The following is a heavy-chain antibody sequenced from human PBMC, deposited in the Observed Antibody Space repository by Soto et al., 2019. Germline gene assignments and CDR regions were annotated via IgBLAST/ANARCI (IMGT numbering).Heavy chain of an antibody. D-gene: IGHD3-10*01. V-gene: IGHV4-30-4*01. CDR2: IYYSGST. J-gene: IGHJ4*02. Sequence: SETLSLTCTVSGGSISSGDYYWSWIRQPPGKGLEWIGYIYYSGSTYYSPSLKSRFTISVDTSKNQFSLKLSSLTAADTAVYYCASRKSSPYFDYWGQGTLVTVSS. CDR1: GGSISSGDYY. CDR3: ASRKSSPYFDY.